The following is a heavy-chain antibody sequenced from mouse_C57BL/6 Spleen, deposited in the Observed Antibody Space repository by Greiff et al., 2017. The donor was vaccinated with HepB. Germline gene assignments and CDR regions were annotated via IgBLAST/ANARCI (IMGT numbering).Heavy chain of an antibody. CDR3: TMITTVVATRLYFDV. Sequence: QVQLQQSGAELVRPGASVTLSCKASGYTFTDYEMHWVKQTPVHGLEWIGAIDPETGGTAYNQKFKGKAILTADKSSSTAYMELRSLTSEDSAVYYCTMITTVVATRLYFDVWGTGTTVTGSS. V-gene: IGHV1-15*01. CDR2: IDPETGGT. J-gene: IGHJ1*03. D-gene: IGHD1-1*01. CDR1: GYTFTDYE.